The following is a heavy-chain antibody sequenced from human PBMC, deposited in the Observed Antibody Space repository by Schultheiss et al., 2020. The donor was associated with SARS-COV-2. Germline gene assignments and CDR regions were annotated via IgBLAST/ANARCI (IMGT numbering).Heavy chain of an antibody. D-gene: IGHD6-25*01. J-gene: IGHJ4*02. Sequence: ASVKVSCKASGYTFTSYYMHWVRQAPGQEFEWMGWINPNSGDTNYAQKFQGRVTMTRDASINTAYMELSGLTSDDTAVYYCARDGSAGYDYWGQGTLVTVSS. V-gene: IGHV1-2*02. CDR3: ARDGSAGYDY. CDR2: INPNSGDT. CDR1: GYTFTSYY.